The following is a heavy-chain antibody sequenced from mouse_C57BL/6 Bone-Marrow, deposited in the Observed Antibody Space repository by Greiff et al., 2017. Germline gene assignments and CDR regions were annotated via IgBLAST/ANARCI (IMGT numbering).Heavy chain of an antibody. CDR3: ARSIAAVVAYYVDY. V-gene: IGHV1-77*01. CDR1: GYTFTDYY. D-gene: IGHD1-1*01. CDR2: IGPGSGST. Sequence: VQLQQSGAELVKPGASVKISCKASGYTFTDYYINWVKQRPGQGLEWIGKIGPGSGSTTYNEKFKGKATLTADKSSSSAYMQLSSLTSEDSAFYVCARSIAAVVAYYVDYWGQGTTLTVSS. J-gene: IGHJ2*01.